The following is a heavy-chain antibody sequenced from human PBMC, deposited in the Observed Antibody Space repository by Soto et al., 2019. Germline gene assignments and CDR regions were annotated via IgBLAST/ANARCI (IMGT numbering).Heavy chain of an antibody. D-gene: IGHD3-10*01. CDR1: GYTFTSYG. J-gene: IGHJ6*02. Sequence: EASVKVSCKASGYTFTSYGISWVRQAPGQGLEWMGWISAYNGNTNYAQKLQGRVTMTTDTSTSTAYMELRSLRSDDTAVYYCARDRYYGSGSAYYYYGMDVWGQGTTVTVSS. CDR2: ISAYNGNT. V-gene: IGHV1-18*01. CDR3: ARDRYYGSGSAYYYYGMDV.